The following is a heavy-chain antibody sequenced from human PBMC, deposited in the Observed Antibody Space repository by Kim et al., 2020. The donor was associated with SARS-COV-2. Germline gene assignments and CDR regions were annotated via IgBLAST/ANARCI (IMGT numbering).Heavy chain of an antibody. CDR2: VYYNGRS. CDR3: ARSYSNNWYWFDY. CDR1: DGSISTDY. J-gene: IGHJ4*02. Sequence: SETLSLTCIVSDGSISTDYWNWIRQPPGKGLEWVGSVYYNGRSRYNPSLKSRVTISVDASKNQFSLKVTSVTAADTAMYYCARSYSNNWYWFDYWGQGTLVTVSS. V-gene: IGHV4-59*01. D-gene: IGHD6-13*01.